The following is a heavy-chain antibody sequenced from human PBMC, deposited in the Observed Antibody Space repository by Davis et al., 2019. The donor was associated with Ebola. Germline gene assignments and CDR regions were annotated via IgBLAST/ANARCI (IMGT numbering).Heavy chain of an antibody. J-gene: IGHJ6*02. D-gene: IGHD4-11*01. CDR3: ARAKKNSNYLAYYYYGMDV. Sequence: SQTLSLTCAVYGGSFSAYYWSWIRQPPGKGLEWIGEINHSGSTNYNPSLKSRVTISVDTSKNQFSLKLSSVTAADTAAFYCARAKKNSNYLAYYYYGMDVWGQGTTVTVSS. V-gene: IGHV4-34*01. CDR2: INHSGST. CDR1: GGSFSAYY.